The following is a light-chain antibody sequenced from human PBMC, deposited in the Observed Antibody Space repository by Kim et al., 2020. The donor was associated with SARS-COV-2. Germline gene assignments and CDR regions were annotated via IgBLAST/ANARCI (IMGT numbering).Light chain of an antibody. J-gene: IGKJ5*01. Sequence: ASVGDRVTITCRARQDIRNDLGWYQQNPGRAPKRLIYGASSLQSGVPSRFSGSGSGTEFTLTISSGQPEDVATYFCLQHSNYPITFGQGTRLEIK. CDR3: LQHSNYPIT. CDR2: GAS. V-gene: IGKV1-17*01. CDR1: QDIRND.